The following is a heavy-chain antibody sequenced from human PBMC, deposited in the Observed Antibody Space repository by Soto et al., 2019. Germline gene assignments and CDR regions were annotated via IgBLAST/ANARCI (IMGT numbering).Heavy chain of an antibody. D-gene: IGHD3-22*01. V-gene: IGHV3-53*01. J-gene: IGHJ4*02. Sequence: EVQLVESGGDLIQPGGSLRLSCAASGFTVSSNDMSWVRQAPGKGLEWVSLSYISCSTHYADSVKGRFTISRDNSQNTVHLQMNTLIAEDTAVYYCARRPLNSNGAYWGQGTLVTVSS. CDR2: SYISCST. CDR1: GFTVSSND. CDR3: ARRPLNSNGAY.